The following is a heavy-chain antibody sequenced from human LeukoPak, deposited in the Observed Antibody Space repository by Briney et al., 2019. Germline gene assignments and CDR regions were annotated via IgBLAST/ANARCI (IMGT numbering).Heavy chain of an antibody. D-gene: IGHD3-10*01. J-gene: IGHJ4*02. CDR1: GYTFTSYA. CDR2: INAGNGNT. V-gene: IGHV1-3*01. CDR3: ARITGLLWFGEYYFDY. Sequence: GASVKVSCKASGYTFTSYAMHWVRQAPGQRLEWMGWINAGNGNTKYSQKFQGRVTITRDTSASTAYMELSSLRSEDTAVYYCARITGLLWFGEYYFDYWGQGTLVTVSS.